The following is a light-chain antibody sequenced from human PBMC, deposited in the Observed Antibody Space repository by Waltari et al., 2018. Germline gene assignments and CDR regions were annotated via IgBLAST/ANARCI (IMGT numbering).Light chain of an antibody. CDR2: LNT. CDR3: QSYDSGHLV. Sequence: HRYQQLPGTAPKLLIYLNTHRPSGVPDRFSGSRSGTSASLAITGLQAEDEADYYCQSYDSGHLVFGGGTKLTVL. V-gene: IGLV1-40*01. J-gene: IGLJ2*01.